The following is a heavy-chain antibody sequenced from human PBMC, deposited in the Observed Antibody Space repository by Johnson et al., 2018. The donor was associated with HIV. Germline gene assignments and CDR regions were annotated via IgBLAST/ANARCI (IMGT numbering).Heavy chain of an antibody. D-gene: IGHD3-16*01. CDR2: ISSSGSTI. J-gene: IGHJ3*01. V-gene: IGHV3-11*04. CDR1: GFTFSDYY. Sequence: LVESGGGLVKPGGSLRLSCAASGFTFSDYYMSWIRQAPGKGLEWVSYISSSGSTIYYADPVKGRFSISRDNAKNSLYLQMDSLRPEDTAVYYCARSRHGGIQPSDAFDVWGQGTMVTVSS. CDR3: ARSRHGGIQPSDAFDV.